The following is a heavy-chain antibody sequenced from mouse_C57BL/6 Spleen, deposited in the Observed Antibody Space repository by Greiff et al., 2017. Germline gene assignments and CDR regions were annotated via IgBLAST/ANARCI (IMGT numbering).Heavy chain of an antibody. V-gene: IGHV1-18*01. J-gene: IGHJ3*01. CDR3: ARLPRLRQVAWFAY. CDR2: LNPNNGGT. Sequence: EVQLQQSVPELVKPGASVKIPCKASGYTFADYNMDWLKHSHGKSLEWIGDLNPNNGGTIYNQKFKGKATLTVDKSSSTAYMELRSLASEDTAVYYCARLPRLRQVAWFAYWGKGTLVTVSA. D-gene: IGHD2-4*01. CDR1: GYTFADYN.